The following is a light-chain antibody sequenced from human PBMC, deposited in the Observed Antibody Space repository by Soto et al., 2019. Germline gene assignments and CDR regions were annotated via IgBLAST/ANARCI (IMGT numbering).Light chain of an antibody. CDR3: QQRSNWPWT. CDR1: QSVSSY. J-gene: IGKJ1*01. CDR2: DAS. Sequence: EIVLTQSPATLSLSPGERATLSCRASQSVSSYLAWYQQKPGQAPRLLIYDASNRATGIPARFSGSGSGTDFTLTISSLEPEDFAVYYCQQRSNWPWTFGQVTKVAIK. V-gene: IGKV3-11*01.